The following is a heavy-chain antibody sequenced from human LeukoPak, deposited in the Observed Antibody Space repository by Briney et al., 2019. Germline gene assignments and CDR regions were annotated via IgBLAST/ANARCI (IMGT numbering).Heavy chain of an antibody. J-gene: IGHJ6*03. V-gene: IGHV1-2*06. CDR2: INPNSGGT. CDR3: ARGLSSKERLWFGELLPYYYYYYMDV. CDR1: GYTFTGYY. D-gene: IGHD3-10*01. Sequence: ASVKVSCKASGYTFTGYYMHWVRQAPGQGLEWMGRINPNSGGTNYAQKFQGRVTMTRDTSISTAYMELSRLRSDDTAVYYCARGLSSKERLWFGELLPYYYYYYMDVWGKGTTVTISS.